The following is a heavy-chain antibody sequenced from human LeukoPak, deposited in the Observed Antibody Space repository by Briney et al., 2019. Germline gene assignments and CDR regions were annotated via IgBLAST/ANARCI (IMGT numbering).Heavy chain of an antibody. J-gene: IGHJ5*02. V-gene: IGHV3-72*01. Sequence: GGSLRLSCAAPGFTSSDYYMGWVRQAPGKGLEWVGLTKNKAYSYSTEYAASVEGRFTISRDDSKNSLCLQMNSLKSEDTAVYYCARVHSPYGGPGWFDPWGQGTLVTVSS. CDR1: GFTSSDYY. CDR2: TKNKAYSYST. D-gene: IGHD3-10*01. CDR3: ARVHSPYGGPGWFDP.